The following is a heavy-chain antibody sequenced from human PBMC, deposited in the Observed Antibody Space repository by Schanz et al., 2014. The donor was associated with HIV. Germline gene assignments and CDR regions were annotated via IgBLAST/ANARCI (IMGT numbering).Heavy chain of an antibody. Sequence: EVQLVESGGGLVQPGGSLRLSCAASGFSFSSYWMYWVRQAPGKGLVWVSRINNDGSSTSYADSVKGRFTISRDNSKNTLYLQMNSLRAEDTAVYYCARGSGPYYYYYGMDVWGQGTTVTVSS. CDR3: ARGSGPYYYYYGMDV. CDR1: GFSFSSYW. J-gene: IGHJ6*02. D-gene: IGHD3-10*01. V-gene: IGHV3-74*01. CDR2: INNDGSST.